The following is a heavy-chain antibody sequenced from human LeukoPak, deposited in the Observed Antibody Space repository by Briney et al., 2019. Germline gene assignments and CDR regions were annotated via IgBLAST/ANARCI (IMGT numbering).Heavy chain of an antibody. CDR2: NYTSGST. J-gene: IGHJ4*02. D-gene: IGHD6-19*01. Sequence: PSETLALTCTVSGGSNSSYYWSWIRQPAGKGLEWIGRNYTSGSTNYNPSLKSRVTMSVDTSKNQFSLKLSSVTAADTAVYYCARENRDSSGWFYYFDYWGQGTLVTVSS. CDR1: GGSNSSYY. CDR3: ARENRDSSGWFYYFDY. V-gene: IGHV4-4*07.